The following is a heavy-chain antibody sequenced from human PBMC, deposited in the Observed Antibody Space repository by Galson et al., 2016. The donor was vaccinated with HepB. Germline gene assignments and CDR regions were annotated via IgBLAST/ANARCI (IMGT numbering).Heavy chain of an antibody. CDR2: ISFDGSDE. D-gene: IGHD4-23*01. CDR1: GFTCSNHV. Sequence: SLRLSCAASGFTCSNHVMHWVRQAPGKGLEWVAVISFDGSDERNAESVKGRFTISRDNSRNTLYLQMNSLRADDTAIYFCACKHYGGAAPSFYHYYGVDVWGQGTTVTVSS. J-gene: IGHJ6*02. CDR3: ACKHYGGAAPSFYHYYGVDV. V-gene: IGHV3-30*14.